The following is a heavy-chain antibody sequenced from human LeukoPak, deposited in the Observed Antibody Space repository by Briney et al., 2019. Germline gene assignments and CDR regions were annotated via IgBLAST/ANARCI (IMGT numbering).Heavy chain of an antibody. Sequence: GGSLRLSCAASGFTFSSYGMHWVRQAPGKGLEWVAFIRYAGSNKYYADSVKGRFTISRDNSKNTLYLQMNSLRAEDTAVYYCAKGDTAPTTHHPFDPWGQGTLVTVSS. CDR2: IRYAGSNK. J-gene: IGHJ5*02. CDR1: GFTFSSYG. D-gene: IGHD1-14*01. V-gene: IGHV3-30*02. CDR3: AKGDTAPTTHHPFDP.